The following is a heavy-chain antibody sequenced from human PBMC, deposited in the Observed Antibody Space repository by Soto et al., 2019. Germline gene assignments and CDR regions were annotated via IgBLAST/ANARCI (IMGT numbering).Heavy chain of an antibody. Sequence: SETLSLTCNVSGGSISSGGYYWSWIRQHPGKGLEWIGYIYYSGSTYYNPSLKSRVTISVDTSKNQFSLKLSSVTAADTAVYYCARNRIVVVVADAFDIWGQGTMVTVSS. J-gene: IGHJ3*02. V-gene: IGHV4-31*03. CDR1: GGSISSGGYY. D-gene: IGHD2-15*01. CDR2: IYYSGST. CDR3: ARNRIVVVVADAFDI.